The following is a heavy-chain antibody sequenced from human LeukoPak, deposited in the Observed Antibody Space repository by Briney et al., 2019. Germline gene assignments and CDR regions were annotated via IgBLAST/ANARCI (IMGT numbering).Heavy chain of an antibody. CDR2: INHSGST. V-gene: IGHV4-34*01. Sequence: PSETLSLTCAVYGGSFSGYYWSWIRQPPGKGLEWIGEINHSGSTNYNPSLKSRVTISVDTSKNQFSLKLSSVTAADTAVYYCARGDRPFDYWGQGTLVTVSS. J-gene: IGHJ4*02. CDR3: ARGDRPFDY. CDR1: GGSFSGYY.